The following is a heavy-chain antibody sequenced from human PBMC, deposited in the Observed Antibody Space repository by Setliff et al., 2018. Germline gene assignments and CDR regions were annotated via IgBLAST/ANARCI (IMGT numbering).Heavy chain of an antibody. CDR3: AREGVDTRSSTDYRYYMDV. CDR2: TIPMFGTT. D-gene: IGHD2-15*01. CDR1: GGTFRNYG. J-gene: IGHJ6*03. Sequence: WASVKVSCKATGGTFRNYGISWVRQAPGQGLEWMGGTIPMFGTTNYAQKFQGRVTVITDESTSTAYMELSSLKSEDTAMYYCAREGVDTRSSTDYRYYMDVWGKGTTVTVSS. V-gene: IGHV1-69*05.